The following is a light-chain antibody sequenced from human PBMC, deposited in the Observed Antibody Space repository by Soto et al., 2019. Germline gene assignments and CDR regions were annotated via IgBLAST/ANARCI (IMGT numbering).Light chain of an antibody. Sequence: EIALTQSPATLSLSPGERATLSCRASQSVSSYLAWYHQKPCQAPRLLIYAASNRASGIPARFSGSGSRTYFTLPISSLEPDDFAVYYCQQCSNWLFPFGPGTKVDIQ. CDR1: QSVSSY. CDR2: AAS. CDR3: QQCSNWLFP. J-gene: IGKJ3*01. V-gene: IGKV3-11*01.